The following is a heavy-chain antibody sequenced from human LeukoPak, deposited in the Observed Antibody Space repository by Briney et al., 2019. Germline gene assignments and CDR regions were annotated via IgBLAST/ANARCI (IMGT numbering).Heavy chain of an antibody. D-gene: IGHD3-16*01. J-gene: IGHJ4*02. V-gene: IGHV3-74*01. Sequence: GGSLRLSCAASGFTFSSHWMHWVRQVPGKGLVWVSRINNDGSDTVYADSVKGRFTISRDNAKNTLDLQMNSLRVEDTAVYCCARGSFGPDYWGQGTLVTVSS. CDR2: INNDGSDT. CDR3: ARGSFGPDY. CDR1: GFTFSSHW.